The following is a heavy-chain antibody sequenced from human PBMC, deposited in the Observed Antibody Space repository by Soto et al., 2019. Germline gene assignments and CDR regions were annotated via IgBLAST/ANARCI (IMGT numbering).Heavy chain of an antibody. CDR1: GDSVSSNSAA. V-gene: IGHV6-1*01. Sequence: SQTLSLTCAISGDSVSSNSAAWNWIRQSPSRGLEWLGRTYYRSKWYNDYAVSVKSRITINPDTSKNQFSLQLNSVTPEDTAVYYCARTKIVVPAAIPTGMDVWGQGTTVTV. CDR3: ARTKIVVPAAIPTGMDV. D-gene: IGHD2-2*01. CDR2: TYYRSKWYN. J-gene: IGHJ6*02.